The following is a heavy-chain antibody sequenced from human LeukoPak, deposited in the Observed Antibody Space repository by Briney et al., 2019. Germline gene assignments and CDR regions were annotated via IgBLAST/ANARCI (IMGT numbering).Heavy chain of an antibody. J-gene: IGHJ5*02. CDR3: ARATSNSYNWFDP. Sequence: SQTLSLTCTVSGGSISSGDYYWSWIRQPPGKGLEWIGYIYHSGSTYYNPSLKSRVTISVDTSKNQFSLKLSSVTAADTAVYYCARATSNSYNWFDPWGQGTLVTVSS. D-gene: IGHD6-6*01. V-gene: IGHV4-30-4*08. CDR1: GGSISSGDYY. CDR2: IYHSGST.